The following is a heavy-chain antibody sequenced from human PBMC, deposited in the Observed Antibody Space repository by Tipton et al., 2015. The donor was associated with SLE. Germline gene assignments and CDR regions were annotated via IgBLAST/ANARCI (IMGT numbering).Heavy chain of an antibody. CDR2: IYSDGRT. CDR1: GFTVSSNY. Sequence: SLRLSCAASGFTVSSNYMSWVRQAPGKGLEWVSVIYSDGRTFYADSVRGRITTSTDNSKNTVYLQMNSLRNDDTAVYYCARHYYYDSWFDPWGQGTLVTVSS. D-gene: IGHD3-22*01. CDR3: ARHYYYDSWFDP. V-gene: IGHV3-53*05. J-gene: IGHJ5*02.